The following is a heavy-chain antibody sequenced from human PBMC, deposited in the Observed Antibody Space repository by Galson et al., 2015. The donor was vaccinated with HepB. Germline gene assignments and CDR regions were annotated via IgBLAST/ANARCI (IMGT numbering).Heavy chain of an antibody. Sequence: SLRLSCAASGFTFSNAWMNWVRQAPGKGLEWVGRIKSKTDGGTTDYAAPVKGRFTISRDDSKNTLYLQMNSLKTEDTAVYYCTSRGSGDYVVQGPYYFDYWGQGTLVTVSS. CDR3: TSRGSGDYVVQGPYYFDY. J-gene: IGHJ4*02. CDR2: IKSKTDGGTT. D-gene: IGHD4-17*01. CDR1: GFTFSNAW. V-gene: IGHV3-15*07.